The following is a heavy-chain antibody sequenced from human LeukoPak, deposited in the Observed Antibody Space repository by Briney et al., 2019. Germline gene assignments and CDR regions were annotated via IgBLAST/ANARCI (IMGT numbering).Heavy chain of an antibody. D-gene: IGHD5-18*01. CDR1: GGSFSGYY. J-gene: IGHJ6*03. V-gene: IGHV4-34*01. CDR2: INHSGST. CDR3: ARGAPVDTAMVRWVHYYYMDV. Sequence: PSETLSLTCAVYGGSFSGYYWSWIRQPPGKGLEWTGEINHSGSTNYNPSLKSRVTISVDTSKNQFSLKLSSVTAADTAVYYCARGAPVDTAMVRWVHYYYMDVWGKGTTVTVSS.